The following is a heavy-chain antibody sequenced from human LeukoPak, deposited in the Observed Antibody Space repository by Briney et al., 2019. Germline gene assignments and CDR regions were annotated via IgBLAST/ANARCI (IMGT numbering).Heavy chain of an antibody. CDR2: INPNSGGT. Sequence: ASVKVSCKVSGYTLSAISMHWVRQAPGQGLEWMGWINPNSGGTNYAQKFQGRVTMTRDTSISTAYMELSRLRSDDTAVYYCARRHYDSSGYYNAFDIWGQGTMVTVSS. CDR3: ARRHYDSSGYYNAFDI. J-gene: IGHJ3*02. D-gene: IGHD3-22*01. CDR1: GYTLSAIS. V-gene: IGHV1-2*02.